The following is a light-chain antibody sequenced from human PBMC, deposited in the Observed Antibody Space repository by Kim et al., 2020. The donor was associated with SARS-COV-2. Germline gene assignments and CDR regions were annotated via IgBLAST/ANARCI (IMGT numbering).Light chain of an antibody. CDR3: NSRDSNDNVV. V-gene: IGLV3-19*01. Sequence: VALGQTVRITCQGDSLRSYYATWYQQKPGQAPILVIYGKNNRPSGIPDRFSGSSSGNTASLTITGTQASDEADYYCNSRDSNDNVVFGGGTQLTVL. CDR1: SLRSYY. CDR2: GKN. J-gene: IGLJ2*01.